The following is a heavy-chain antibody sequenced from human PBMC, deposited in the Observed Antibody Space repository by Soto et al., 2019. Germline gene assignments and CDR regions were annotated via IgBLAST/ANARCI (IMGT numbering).Heavy chain of an antibody. V-gene: IGHV1-3*01. Sequence: GASVKVSCKASGYTFTSYAMHWVRQAPGQRLEWMGWINAANGDTKYSQKFQGRVTITRDTSASTAYMELSSLTSEDTAVYYCARGRADLYISGWYEVDYWGQGTLVTVSS. D-gene: IGHD6-19*01. CDR1: GYTFTSYA. CDR2: INAANGDT. CDR3: ARGRADLYISGWYEVDY. J-gene: IGHJ4*02.